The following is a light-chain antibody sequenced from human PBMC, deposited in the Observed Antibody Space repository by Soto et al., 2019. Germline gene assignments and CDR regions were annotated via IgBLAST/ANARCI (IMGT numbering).Light chain of an antibody. CDR1: QTVSGSY. Sequence: IEFTQSPGTLYWTTGERATLSCRASQTVSGSYVAWYQQKPGQTPRLLIYGASSRATGIPARFSGSGSGTDFTLTISSLEPEDFAVYYCQQRSDWPPITFGQGTRLEIK. CDR3: QQRSDWPPIT. CDR2: GAS. J-gene: IGKJ5*01. V-gene: IGKV3D-20*02.